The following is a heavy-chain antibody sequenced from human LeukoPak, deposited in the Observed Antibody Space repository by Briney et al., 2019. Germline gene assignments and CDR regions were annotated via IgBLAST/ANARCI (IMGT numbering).Heavy chain of an antibody. CDR1: GFTFSSYA. CDR2: ISGSGGST. D-gene: IGHD3-3*01. CDR3: AKDNGYYDFWSGYYVPDY. J-gene: IGHJ4*02. Sequence: GGSLRLSCAASGFTFSSYAMSWVRQAPGKGLEWVSAISGSGGSTYYADSVKGRFTISRDNSKNTLYLQMNSLRAEDTAVYYCAKDNGYYDFWSGYYVPDYWGQGTLVTVSS. V-gene: IGHV3-23*01.